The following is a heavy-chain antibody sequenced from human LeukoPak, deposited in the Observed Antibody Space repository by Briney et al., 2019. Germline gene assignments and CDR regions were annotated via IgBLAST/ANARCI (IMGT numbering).Heavy chain of an antibody. CDR2: INPSGGST. Sequence: RASVKVSCKASGYTFTGYYIHWVRQAPGQGLEWMGIINPSGGSTSYAQKFQGRVTMTRDMSTSTVYMELSSLRSEDTAVYYCARDPTYGGAFDIWGQGTMVTVSS. CDR1: GYTFTGYY. CDR3: ARDPTYGGAFDI. D-gene: IGHD2/OR15-2a*01. V-gene: IGHV1-46*01. J-gene: IGHJ3*02.